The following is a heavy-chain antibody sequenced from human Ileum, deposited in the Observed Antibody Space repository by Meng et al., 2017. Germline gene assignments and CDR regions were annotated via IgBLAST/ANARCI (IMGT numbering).Heavy chain of an antibody. D-gene: IGHD3-9*01. V-gene: IGHV3-21*01. CDR2: INAKSNDK. Sequence: GESLKISCAASGFDFSGFRMNWVRQAPGKGLEWVSSINAKSNDKYYADSVKGRFTISRDNCKNSMFLQMNSLGAEDTAVYFCAREFDILTGYSYTYYGMDVWGQGTTVTVSS. J-gene: IGHJ6*02. CDR1: GFDFSGFR. CDR3: AREFDILTGYSYTYYGMDV.